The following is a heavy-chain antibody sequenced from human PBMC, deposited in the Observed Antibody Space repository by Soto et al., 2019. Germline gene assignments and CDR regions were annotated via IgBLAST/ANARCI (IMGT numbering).Heavy chain of an antibody. Sequence: ASVKVSCKASGYTFTRYGITWARQAPGQGLEWMGWINAYNGNTNYAQKLQGRVSMTTDTSMSTAYMELRSLRYDDTAVYYCARASSSEYYYYGMDVWGQGTTVTVSS. CDR2: INAYNGNT. CDR3: ARASSSEYYYYGMDV. CDR1: GYTFTRYG. D-gene: IGHD6-13*01. V-gene: IGHV1-18*04. J-gene: IGHJ6*02.